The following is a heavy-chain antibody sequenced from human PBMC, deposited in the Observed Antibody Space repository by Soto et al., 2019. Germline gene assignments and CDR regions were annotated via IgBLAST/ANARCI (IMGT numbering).Heavy chain of an antibody. Sequence: GASVKVSCKASGYTFTSYAMHWLRQAPGQRLEWMGWINAGNGNTKYSQKFQGRVTITRDTSASTAYMELSSLRSEDTAVYYCARGGSSGWYNYWGQGTLVTVSS. CDR1: GYTFTSYA. J-gene: IGHJ4*02. D-gene: IGHD6-19*01. CDR2: INAGNGNT. V-gene: IGHV1-3*01. CDR3: ARGGSSGWYNY.